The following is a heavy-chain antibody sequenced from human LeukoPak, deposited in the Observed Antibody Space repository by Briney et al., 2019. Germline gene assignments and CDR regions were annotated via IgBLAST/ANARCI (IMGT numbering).Heavy chain of an antibody. J-gene: IGHJ4*02. CDR3: ARVWVYGDSYLYYFDY. V-gene: IGHV3-33*05. CDR2: ISYDGSNK. D-gene: IGHD4-17*01. Sequence: GGSLRLSCAASGFTFSSYGMHWVRQAPGKGLEWVAVISYDGSNKYYADSVKGRFTISRDNAKNSLYLQMNSLRAEDTAVYYCARVWVYGDSYLYYFDYWGQGTLVTVSS. CDR1: GFTFSSYG.